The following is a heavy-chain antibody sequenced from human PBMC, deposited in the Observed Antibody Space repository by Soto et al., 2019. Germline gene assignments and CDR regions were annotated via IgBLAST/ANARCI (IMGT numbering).Heavy chain of an antibody. V-gene: IGHV4-34*01. D-gene: IGHD6-13*01. CDR2: INHSGST. J-gene: IGHJ4*02. CDR1: GGSFSGYY. CDR3: AHIGYSSSWYYFDY. Sequence: SETLSLTCAVYGGSFSGYYWSWIRQPPGKGLEWIGEINHSGSTNYNPSLKSRVTISVDTSKNQFSLKLSSVTAADTAVYYCAHIGYSSSWYYFDYWGQGTLVTVSS.